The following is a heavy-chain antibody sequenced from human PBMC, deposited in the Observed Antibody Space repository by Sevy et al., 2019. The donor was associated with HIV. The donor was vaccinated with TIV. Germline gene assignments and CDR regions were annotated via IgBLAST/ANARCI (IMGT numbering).Heavy chain of an antibody. J-gene: IGHJ6*02. CDR2: IYSGGST. Sequence: GGSLRLSCAASGFTVSSNYMSWVRQAPGKGLEWVSVIYSGGSTYYADSVKGRFTISSDNSKNTLYLQMNSLRAEDTAVYYCARVMAVAGRGAYYGMDVWGQGTTVTVSS. V-gene: IGHV3-53*01. CDR1: GFTVSSNY. CDR3: ARVMAVAGRGAYYGMDV. D-gene: IGHD6-19*01.